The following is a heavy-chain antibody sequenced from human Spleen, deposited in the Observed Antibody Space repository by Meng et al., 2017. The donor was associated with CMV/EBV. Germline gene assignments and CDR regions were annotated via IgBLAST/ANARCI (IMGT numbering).Heavy chain of an antibody. CDR2: INPKTGVT. J-gene: IGHJ4*02. CDR3: ASGELLFDY. V-gene: IGHV1-2*02. CDR1: GYTFTGYY. Sequence: KVSCKASGYTFTGYYMHWVRQAPGQGLEWMGWINPKTGVTNYAQNFQGRVTMTRDTSITTAYMELSRLRSDDTAVYYCASGELLFDYWGQGTLVTVSS. D-gene: IGHD3-10*01.